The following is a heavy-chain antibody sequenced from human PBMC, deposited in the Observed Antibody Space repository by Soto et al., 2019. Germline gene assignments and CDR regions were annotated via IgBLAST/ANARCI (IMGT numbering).Heavy chain of an antibody. J-gene: IGHJ6*02. CDR1: DGSFSDYY. CDR3: ARGDTAMITYYYFYYGMDV. CDR2: INHSGST. D-gene: IGHD5-18*01. V-gene: IGHV4-34*01. Sequence: SETLSLTCAVYDGSFSDYYWSWIRQPPWKGLEWIGDINHSGSTNYNPSLKSRVTISVDTSKNQFSLKLSSVTAADTAVYYCARGDTAMITYYYFYYGMDVWGQGTTVTVSS.